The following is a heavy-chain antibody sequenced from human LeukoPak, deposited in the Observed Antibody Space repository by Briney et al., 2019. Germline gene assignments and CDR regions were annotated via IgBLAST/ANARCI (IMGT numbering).Heavy chain of an antibody. D-gene: IGHD6-13*01. CDR3: ARAGYSSSWYLTPGDY. Sequence: GRSLRLSCAASGFTFSSYAMHWVRQAPGKGLEWVAVISYDGSNKYYADSVKGRFTISRDNSKNTLYLQLSSLRSEDTAVYYCARAGYSSSWYLTPGDYWGQGTLVTVSS. CDR1: GFTFSSYA. CDR2: ISYDGSNK. J-gene: IGHJ4*02. V-gene: IGHV3-30-3*01.